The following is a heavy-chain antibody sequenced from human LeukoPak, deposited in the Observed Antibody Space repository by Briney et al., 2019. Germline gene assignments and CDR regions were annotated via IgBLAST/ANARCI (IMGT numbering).Heavy chain of an antibody. J-gene: IGHJ4*02. CDR2: IYYIGSS. CDR3: ARRSSDWSFDY. D-gene: IGHD6-19*01. V-gene: IGHV4-59*08. CDR1: GGSISSYF. Sequence: PAETLSLTCTVSGGSISSYFWSWIRQPPGKGLEWIGYIYYIGSSNSNPSLKSRVTMSVDTSKNHFSLNLSSVTAADTAVYYCARRSSDWSFDYWGQGTRVTVSS.